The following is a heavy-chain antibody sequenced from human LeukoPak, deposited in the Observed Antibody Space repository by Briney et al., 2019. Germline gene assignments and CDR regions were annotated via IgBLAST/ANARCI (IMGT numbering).Heavy chain of an antibody. J-gene: IGHJ4*02. CDR1: GGSISSGRYY. V-gene: IGHV4-61*02. CDR3: ARETLAGRPSLSEYYFDY. Sequence: SQTLSLTCTVSGGSISSGRYYWSWIRQPARRGLEWIGRIYTSGNTNYNPSLKSRVTISVDTSKNQFSLKLSSVTAADTAVYYCARETLAGRPSLSEYYFDYWGQGTLVTVSS. D-gene: IGHD6-6*01. CDR2: IYTSGNT.